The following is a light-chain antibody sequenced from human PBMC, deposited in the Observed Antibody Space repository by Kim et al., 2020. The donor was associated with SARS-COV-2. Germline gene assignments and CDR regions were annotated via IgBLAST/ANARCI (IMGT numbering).Light chain of an antibody. J-gene: IGLJ2*01. CDR2: EVS. CDR1: SSDIGEYNY. V-gene: IGLV2-8*01. CDR3: SSYAGTNNRVV. Sequence: QSVTISCTGTSSDIGEYNYVSWYQQHTGEAPKLRIFEVSKRPSGVPGRFSGSKSGNTASLTVSGLQAEDEADYYCSSYAGTNNRVVFGGGTQLTVL.